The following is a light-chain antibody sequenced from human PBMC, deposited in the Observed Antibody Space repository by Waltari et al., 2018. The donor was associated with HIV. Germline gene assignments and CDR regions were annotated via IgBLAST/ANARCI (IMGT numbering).Light chain of an antibody. Sequence: QSVLTQPHSTSGTPGQRVTISCSGSNSNIGVNSVSWYQQLPGTAPKLLTHGDEQRPLVAPDLFSASYSSTSASLATSGLQSEDEADYYCAAWDESLRSLVFGTGTKVTVL. V-gene: IGLV1-44*01. J-gene: IGLJ1*01. CDR1: NSNIGVNS. CDR2: GDE. CDR3: AAWDESLRSLV.